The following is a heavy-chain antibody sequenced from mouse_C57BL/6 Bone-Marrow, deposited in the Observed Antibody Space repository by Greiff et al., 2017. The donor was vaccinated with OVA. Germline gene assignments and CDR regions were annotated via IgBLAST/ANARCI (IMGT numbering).Heavy chain of an antibody. V-gene: IGHV3-1*01. CDR1: GYSITSGYD. Sequence: VQLKESGPGMVKPSQSLSLTCTVTGYSITSGYDWRWIRHFPGNKLELMGYISYSGSTNYNPSLKSRISITHDTSKNHFFLKLNSVTTEDTATYYCAIELRVYYFDYWGQGTTLTVSS. CDR3: AIELRVYYFDY. CDR2: ISYSGST. D-gene: IGHD2-4*01. J-gene: IGHJ2*01.